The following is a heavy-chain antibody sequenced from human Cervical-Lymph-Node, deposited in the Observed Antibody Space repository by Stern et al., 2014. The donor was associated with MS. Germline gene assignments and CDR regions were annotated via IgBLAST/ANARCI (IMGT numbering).Heavy chain of an antibody. J-gene: IGHJ6*02. Sequence: VHLVQSGAEVKKPGSSVKVSCKASGGTFSSYTISWVRQAPGQGLEWMGRIIPILGIANYAQKFQGRVTITADKSTSTADMELSRLRAEDTAVYYCADSSSWTDYYGMDVWGQGTTVTVSS. D-gene: IGHD6-13*01. CDR2: IIPILGIA. CDR3: ADSSSWTDYYGMDV. CDR1: GGTFSSYT. V-gene: IGHV1-69*09.